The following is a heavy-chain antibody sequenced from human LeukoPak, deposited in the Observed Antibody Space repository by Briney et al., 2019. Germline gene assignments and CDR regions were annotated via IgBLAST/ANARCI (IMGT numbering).Heavy chain of an antibody. CDR2: ISYSGST. V-gene: IGHV4-59*01. Sequence: SETLSLTCNVSGGSISTYYWSWIRQPPGKGLEWIGYISYSGSTNYNPSLKSRVTISVDTSKNQFSLKLTSVTAADTAVYYCAREAGDSSSSQTDVWGKGTTVTVSS. J-gene: IGHJ6*04. D-gene: IGHD6-6*01. CDR1: GGSISTYY. CDR3: AREAGDSSSSQTDV.